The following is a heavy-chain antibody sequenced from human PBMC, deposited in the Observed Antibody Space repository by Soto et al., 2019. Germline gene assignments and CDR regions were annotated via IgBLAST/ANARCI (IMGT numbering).Heavy chain of an antibody. CDR3: ARESGDGCNSGTYYFDY. CDR1: GGTFSSYA. Sequence: SVKVSCKASGGTFSSYAISWVRQAPGQGLEWMGGIIPIFGTANYAQKFQGRVTITADESTSTTYMELSSLRSEDTAVYYCARESGDGCNSGTYYFDYWGQGTLVTVSS. D-gene: IGHD1-1*01. CDR2: IIPIFGTA. V-gene: IGHV1-69*13. J-gene: IGHJ4*02.